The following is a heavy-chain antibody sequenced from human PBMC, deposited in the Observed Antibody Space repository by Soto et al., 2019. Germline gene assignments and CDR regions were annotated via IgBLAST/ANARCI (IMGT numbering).Heavy chain of an antibody. V-gene: IGHV4-34*01. D-gene: IGHD2-2*01. J-gene: IGHJ6*02. Sequence: SETLSLTCAVYGGSFSGYYWSWIRQPPGKGLEWIGEINHSGSTNYNPSLKSRVTISVDTSKNQFSLKLSSVTAADTAVYYCARDRYCSSTSCYGTPHPEYYYGMDVWGQGTTVTVSS. CDR2: INHSGST. CDR1: GGSFSGYY. CDR3: ARDRYCSSTSCYGTPHPEYYYGMDV.